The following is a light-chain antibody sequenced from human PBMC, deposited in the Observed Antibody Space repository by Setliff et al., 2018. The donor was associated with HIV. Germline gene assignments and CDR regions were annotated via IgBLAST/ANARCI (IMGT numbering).Light chain of an antibody. J-gene: IGLJ1*01. Sequence: QSALTQPASVSGSPGQSITISCTGTSSDIGVSKFVSWYQQHPGRAPKLVIYEVINRPSGVSDRFSGSKSGNTASLTISGLQAEDEADYYCSSHRSSSYVFGTGTKVTVL. CDR2: EVI. V-gene: IGLV2-14*01. CDR3: SSHRSSSYV. CDR1: SSDIGVSKF.